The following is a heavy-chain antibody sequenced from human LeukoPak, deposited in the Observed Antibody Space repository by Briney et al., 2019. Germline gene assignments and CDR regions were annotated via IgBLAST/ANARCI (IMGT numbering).Heavy chain of an antibody. D-gene: IGHD6-19*01. CDR2: IYYDGTT. V-gene: IGHV4-39*07. CDR1: GGSMSVGRSY. Sequence: SETLSLTCTISGGSMSVGRSYWGWVRQPPGKGLEWIASIYYDGTTYYYPSLKRRVTISMDSTKNHSSLEVKSVTAADTAMYYCGTGGGIAVSHVWGQGIMVAVST. J-gene: IGHJ4*02. CDR3: GTGGGIAVSHV.